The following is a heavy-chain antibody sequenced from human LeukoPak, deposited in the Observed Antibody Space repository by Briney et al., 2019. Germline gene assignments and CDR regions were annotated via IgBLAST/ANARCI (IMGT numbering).Heavy chain of an antibody. V-gene: IGHV3-7*04. CDR2: IKEEGREK. CDR3: AREKELSS. CDR1: GFTFSRYW. Sequence: PGGSLRLSCAASGFTFSRYWMNWVRQAPGKGLEWVANIKEEGREKYYVDSVKGRFTISRDNAKNSLYLQMNSLRAEDTAVYYCAREKELSSWGQGTLVTVSS. J-gene: IGHJ4*02. D-gene: IGHD3-16*02.